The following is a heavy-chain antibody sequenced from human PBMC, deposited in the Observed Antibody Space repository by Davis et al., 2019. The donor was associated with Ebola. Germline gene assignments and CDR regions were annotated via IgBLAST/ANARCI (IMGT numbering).Heavy chain of an antibody. D-gene: IGHD3-16*01. J-gene: IGHJ3*01. CDR2: MYQSGST. V-gene: IGHV4-38-2*02. CDR3: ARLHEGD. Sequence: SETLSLTCTVSGYSITENFYWGWIRQPPGKGLEWLGSMYQSGSTDYNPSLKSRVTISVDTSKNQFSLNLSSVTAADTAVYYCARLHEGDWGQGTMVTVSS. CDR1: GYSITENFY.